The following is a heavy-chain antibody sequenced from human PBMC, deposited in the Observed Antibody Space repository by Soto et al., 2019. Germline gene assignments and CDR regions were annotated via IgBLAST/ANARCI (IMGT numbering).Heavy chain of an antibody. V-gene: IGHV5-51*01. J-gene: IGHJ3*02. Sequence: GESLKISCKGSGYNFANYWIGWVRQMPGKGLEWMGMIFPGDSDTKNSPSLQGQITMSVDKSDSSAYLQWRSLKASDTAMFYCAAGYTTGPDAFDIWGQGTMVTVSS. CDR2: IFPGDSDT. CDR3: AAGYTTGPDAFDI. CDR1: GYNFANYW. D-gene: IGHD6-13*01.